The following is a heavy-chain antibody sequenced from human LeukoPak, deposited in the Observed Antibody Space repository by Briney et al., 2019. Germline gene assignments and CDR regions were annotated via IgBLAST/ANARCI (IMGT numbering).Heavy chain of an antibody. V-gene: IGHV3-23*01. CDR1: GFIFRNYA. CDR3: AKWGDYDILTPYYVSDF. J-gene: IGHJ4*02. Sequence: PGGSLRLSCAASGFIFRNYAMSWVRQAPGKGLEWVSAITGSGDTTYYADSVKGRFTISRDNPNNTLYVEMNTLRAEDTAVYYCAKWGDYDILTPYYVSDFWGQGTLVTVSS. CDR2: ITGSGDTT. D-gene: IGHD3-9*01.